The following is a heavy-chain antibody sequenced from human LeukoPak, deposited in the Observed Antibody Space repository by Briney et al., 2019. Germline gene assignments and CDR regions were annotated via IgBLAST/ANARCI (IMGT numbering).Heavy chain of an antibody. CDR1: GGTFSSYA. CDR3: ARDAGYGSGTYYFDY. Sequence: SVTVSFKASGGTFSSYAISWVRQAPGQGLEWMGGIIPIFGTANYAQKFQGRVAITTDESTSTAYMELSSLRSEDTAVYYCARDAGYGSGTYYFDYWGQGTLVTVSS. CDR2: IIPIFGTA. V-gene: IGHV1-69*05. D-gene: IGHD3-10*01. J-gene: IGHJ4*02.